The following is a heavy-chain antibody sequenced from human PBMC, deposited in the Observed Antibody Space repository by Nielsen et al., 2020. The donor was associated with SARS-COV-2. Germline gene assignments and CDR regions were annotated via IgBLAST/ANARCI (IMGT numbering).Heavy chain of an antibody. V-gene: IGHV4-30-2*01. CDR3: ARADRGGTVTPYWYFDF. Sequence: SETLSLTCAVSGGSISSGGYSWSWIRQPPGKGLEWIGYIYHSGSTYYNPSLKSRVTISVDRSKNQFSLKLSSVTAADTAVYYCARADRGGTVTPYWYFDFWGRGTLVTVSS. CDR2: IYHSGST. CDR1: GGSISSGGYS. J-gene: IGHJ2*01. D-gene: IGHD4-11*01.